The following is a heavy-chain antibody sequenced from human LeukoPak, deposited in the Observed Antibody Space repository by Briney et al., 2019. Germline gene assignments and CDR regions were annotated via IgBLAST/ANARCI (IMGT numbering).Heavy chain of an antibody. CDR1: GFVFSSYV. CDR2: IPYDGSNK. J-gene: IGHJ4*02. Sequence: SGRSLRLSCAASGFVFSSYVMHWVRQAPGKGLEWVAVIPYDGSNKYYADSVKGRFTISRDNSKNTLYLQMNSLRAEDTAVYYCARSGSYGLDYWGQGTLVTVSS. CDR3: ARSGSYGLDY. V-gene: IGHV3-30*04. D-gene: IGHD1-26*01.